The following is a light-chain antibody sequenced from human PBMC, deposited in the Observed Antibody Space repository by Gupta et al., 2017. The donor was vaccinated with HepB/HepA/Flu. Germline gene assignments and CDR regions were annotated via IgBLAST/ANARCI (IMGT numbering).Light chain of an antibody. CDR2: LNADGSH. CDR1: SGHSGYA. CDR3: QTWDTGIWV. J-gene: IGLJ3*02. V-gene: IGLV4-69*01. Sequence: QLVLTQSPSASASLGASVTLTCPLSSGHSGYAIAWHQQQPERGPRFLMNLNADGSHSKGDGIPDRFAVSSSGAERYLTISSLQSEDEADYYCQTWDTGIWVFGGGTKLTVL.